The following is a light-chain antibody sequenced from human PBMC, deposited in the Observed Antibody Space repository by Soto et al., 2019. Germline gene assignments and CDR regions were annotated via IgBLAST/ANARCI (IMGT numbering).Light chain of an antibody. Sequence: EIVMTQSPATLSVSPGERVTISCRASQSVSSNLAWYQQKNGQAPRILIYGASTRDTGIPARFSGSGSGTEFTLTISRLQSEDFAVYYCQQYNNSPLTFGQGTRLEIK. V-gene: IGKV3-15*01. CDR1: QSVSSN. CDR3: QQYNNSPLT. J-gene: IGKJ5*01. CDR2: GAS.